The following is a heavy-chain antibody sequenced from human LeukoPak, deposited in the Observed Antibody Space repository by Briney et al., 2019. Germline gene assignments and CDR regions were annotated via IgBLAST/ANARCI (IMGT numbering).Heavy chain of an antibody. CDR3: AREIPGIAAAGDNNWFDP. CDR2: ISSSSSYI. D-gene: IGHD6-13*01. V-gene: IGHV3-21*01. J-gene: IGHJ5*02. Sequence: GGSLRLSCAASGFTFSSYAMSWVRQAPGKGLEWVSSISSSSSYIYYADSVKGRFTISRDNAKNSLYLQMNSLRAEDTAVYYCAREIPGIAAAGDNNWFDPWGQGTLVTVSS. CDR1: GFTFSSYA.